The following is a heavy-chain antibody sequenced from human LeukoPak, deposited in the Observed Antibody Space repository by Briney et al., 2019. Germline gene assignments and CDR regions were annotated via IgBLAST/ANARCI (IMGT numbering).Heavy chain of an antibody. CDR3: ARYSSSSHYYYYGMDV. CDR1: GGSISSYY. J-gene: IGHJ6*02. Sequence: SETLSLTCTVSGGSISSYYWSWIRQSAGKGLEWIGRIYTSGSTNYNPSLKSRVTMSVDTSKNQFSLKLSSVTAADTAVYYCARYSSSSHYYYYGMDVWGQGTTVTVSS. CDR2: IYTSGST. D-gene: IGHD6-6*01. V-gene: IGHV4-4*07.